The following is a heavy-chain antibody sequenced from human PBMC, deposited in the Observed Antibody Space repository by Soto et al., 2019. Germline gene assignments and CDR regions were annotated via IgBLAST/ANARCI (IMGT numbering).Heavy chain of an antibody. CDR3: ARNGSGNYYHFDY. CDR1: GFTFSNYA. D-gene: IGHD3-10*01. Sequence: GVSLRLSCAASGFTFSNYAMHWVRQAPGKGLEWVAVISYDGRNKYYADSVKGRFTISRDNSKNTLYLQVNSLRADDTAVYYCARNGSGNYYHFDYWGQGTLVAVSS. V-gene: IGHV3-30*04. J-gene: IGHJ4*02. CDR2: ISYDGRNK.